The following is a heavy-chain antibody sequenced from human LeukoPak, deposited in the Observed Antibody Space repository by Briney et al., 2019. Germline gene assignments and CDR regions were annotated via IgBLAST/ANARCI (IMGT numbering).Heavy chain of an antibody. CDR1: GGSISSYY. D-gene: IGHD2-15*01. CDR3: ARDVRRVVGA. Sequence: PSETLSLTCTVSGGSISSYYWSWIRQPPGKGLEWIGYIYYSGSTNYNPSLKSRVTISVDTSKNQFSLKLSSVTAADTAVYYCARDVRRVVGAWGQGTLVTVSS. CDR2: IYYSGST. J-gene: IGHJ5*02. V-gene: IGHV4-59*01.